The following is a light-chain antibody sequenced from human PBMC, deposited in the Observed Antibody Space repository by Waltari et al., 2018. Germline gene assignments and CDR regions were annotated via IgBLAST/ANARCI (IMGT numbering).Light chain of an antibody. CDR2: DAS. V-gene: IGKV3-20*01. CDR3: QNYVRLPAT. CDR1: QSVISA. Sequence: CRASQSVISALAWYQQKPGQSPRLLIYDASSRATGIPDRFSGSGSGTDFSLTISRLEPEDFAVYYCQNYVRLPATFGQGTKVEIK. J-gene: IGKJ1*01.